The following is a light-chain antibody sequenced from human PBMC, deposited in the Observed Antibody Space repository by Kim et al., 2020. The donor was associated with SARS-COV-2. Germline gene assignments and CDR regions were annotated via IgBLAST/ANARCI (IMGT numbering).Light chain of an antibody. CDR1: RSNIGSNY. CDR2: ENY. J-gene: IGLJ1*01. Sequence: QPVLSQPPSASGTPGQRVTISCSGSRSNIGSNYVYWYQQLSGAAPKLLIYENYQRPSGVPDRFSGSKSGTSASLAISGLRSEDEADYYCAAWDDSLSVHYVFGTGTKVTVL. CDR3: AAWDDSLSVHYV. V-gene: IGLV1-47*01.